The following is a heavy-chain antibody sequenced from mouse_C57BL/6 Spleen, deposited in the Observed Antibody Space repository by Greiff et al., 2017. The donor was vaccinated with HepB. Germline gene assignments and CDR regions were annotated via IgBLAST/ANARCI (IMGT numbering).Heavy chain of an antibody. D-gene: IGHD2-1*01. V-gene: IGHV1-85*01. CDR3: ASRGNYYAMDY. CDR2: IYPRDGST. Sequence: VKLMESGPELVKPGASVKLSCKASGYTFTSYDINWVKQRPGQGLEWIGWIYPRDGSTKYNEKFKGKATLTVDTSSSTAYMELHSLTSEDSAVYFCASRGNYYAMDYWGQGTSVTVSS. J-gene: IGHJ4*01. CDR1: GYTFTSYD.